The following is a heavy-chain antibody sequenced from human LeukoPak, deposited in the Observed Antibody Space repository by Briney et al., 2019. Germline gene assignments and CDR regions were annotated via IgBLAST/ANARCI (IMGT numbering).Heavy chain of an antibody. V-gene: IGHV3-53*01. Sequence: PGGSLRLSCAVSGFTVSSKYMSWVRQAPGKGLEWVSLIYSGGNTYCADSVKGRFTISRDNSKNTLYLQMNGLRAEDSAVYYCARDSNYYDSSGYYWYYGMDVWGQGTTVTVSS. D-gene: IGHD3-22*01. CDR3: ARDSNYYDSSGYYWYYGMDV. CDR2: IYSGGNT. J-gene: IGHJ6*02. CDR1: GFTVSSKY.